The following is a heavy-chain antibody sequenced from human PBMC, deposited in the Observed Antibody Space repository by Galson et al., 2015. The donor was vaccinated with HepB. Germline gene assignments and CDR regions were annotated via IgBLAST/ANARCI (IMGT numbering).Heavy chain of an antibody. Sequence: SLRLSCAASGFKFSSYWMDWVRQAPGKGLVWVSRIDSDGSSTNYADSVKGRFTISRDNAKSTLYLQMNSLRAEDTGVYYCARDRAAGRGMDVWGQGTTVIVSS. CDR2: IDSDGSST. CDR1: GFKFSSYW. J-gene: IGHJ6*02. CDR3: ARDRAAGRGMDV. D-gene: IGHD6-13*01. V-gene: IGHV3-74*01.